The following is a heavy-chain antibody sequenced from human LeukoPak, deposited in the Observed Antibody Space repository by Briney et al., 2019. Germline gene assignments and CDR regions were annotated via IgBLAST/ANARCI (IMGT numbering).Heavy chain of an antibody. V-gene: IGHV3-23*01. CDR2: ISGSGGST. D-gene: IGHD2-15*01. J-gene: IGHJ4*02. CDR3: AKVSGSGGTKYQPFDY. CDR1: GFTFSSYA. Sequence: GGSLRLSCAASGFTFSSYAMSWVRQAPGKGLEWVSAISGSGGSTYYADSVRGRFTISRDNSKNTLYLQMNSLRAEDTAVYYCAKVSGSGGTKYQPFDYWGQGTLVTVSS.